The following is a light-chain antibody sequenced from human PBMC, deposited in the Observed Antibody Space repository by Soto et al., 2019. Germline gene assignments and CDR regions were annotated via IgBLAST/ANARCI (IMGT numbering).Light chain of an antibody. J-gene: IGLJ1*01. V-gene: IGLV2-14*01. CDR3: GSFTSSRTYV. CDR2: DVS. CDR1: SSDVGRYNY. Sequence: QSALSQPASVSGSPGQSITISCTRTSSDVGRYNYVSWYQQHPGKAPKLTIYDVSNRPSGVSSRFSGSKSGNTASLTISGLQAEDEADYYCGSFTSSRTYVFGTGTKVTVL.